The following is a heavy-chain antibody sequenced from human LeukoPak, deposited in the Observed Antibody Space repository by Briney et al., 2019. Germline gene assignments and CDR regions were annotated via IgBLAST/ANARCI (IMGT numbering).Heavy chain of an antibody. Sequence: PSETLSLTCTVSGGSISSYYWSWIRQPPGKGLEWIGYIYYSGSTNYNPSLKSRVTISVDTSKNQFSLKLSSVTAADTAVYYCASQVGATDEEYYFDYWGQGTLVTVSS. CDR2: IYYSGST. J-gene: IGHJ4*02. V-gene: IGHV4-59*08. D-gene: IGHD1-26*01. CDR1: GGSISSYY. CDR3: ASQVGATDEEYYFDY.